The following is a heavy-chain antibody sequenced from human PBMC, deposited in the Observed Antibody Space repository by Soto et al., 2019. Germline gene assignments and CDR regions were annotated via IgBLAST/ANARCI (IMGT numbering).Heavy chain of an antibody. V-gene: IGHV3-33*01. CDR1: GFTFSDYG. D-gene: IGHD3-9*01. Sequence: QVQLVESGGGVVQPGRSLRLSCAASGFTFSDYGMHWVRQAPGKGLEWVALIWHDGSNEYYADSVKGRFTISRDNSQNPLSLQMNSLRAEDTAVYYCAGINYDIFTGYFSDYWGQGTLVTVSS. J-gene: IGHJ4*02. CDR2: IWHDGSNE. CDR3: AGINYDIFTGYFSDY.